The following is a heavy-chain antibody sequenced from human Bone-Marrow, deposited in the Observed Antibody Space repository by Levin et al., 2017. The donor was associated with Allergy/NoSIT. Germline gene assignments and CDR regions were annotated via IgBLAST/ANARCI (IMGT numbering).Heavy chain of an antibody. CDR3: ARECSGGSCSVCRWKNWFDP. Sequence: GESLKISCKASGYTFTGYYMHWVRQAPGQGLEWMGRINPNSGGTNYAQKFQGRVTMTRDTSISTAYMELSRLRSDDTAVYYCARECSGGSCSVCRWKNWFDPWGQGTLVTVSS. V-gene: IGHV1-2*06. CDR2: INPNSGGT. J-gene: IGHJ5*02. D-gene: IGHD2-15*01. CDR1: GYTFTGYY.